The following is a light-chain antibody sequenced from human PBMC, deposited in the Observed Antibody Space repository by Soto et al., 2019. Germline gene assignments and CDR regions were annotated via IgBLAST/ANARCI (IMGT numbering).Light chain of an antibody. Sequence: QPVLTQPPSVSGAPGQRVTISCTGSSSNIGTGYDVHWYQQLPGTAPKLLIYGNSDRPSGVPDRFYGSKSGTSASLAITGLQAEDEADYYCQSYDSTLSGYVFGTGTKLTVL. CDR2: GNS. CDR3: QSYDSTLSGYV. V-gene: IGLV1-40*01. J-gene: IGLJ1*01. CDR1: SSNIGTGYD.